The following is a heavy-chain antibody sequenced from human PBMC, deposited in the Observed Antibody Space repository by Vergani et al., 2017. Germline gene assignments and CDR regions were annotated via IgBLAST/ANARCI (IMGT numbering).Heavy chain of an antibody. CDR2: INSDGSST. CDR1: GFTFSSYW. V-gene: IGHV3-74*01. CDR3: ARGGYSGYDYDAFDI. Sequence: EVQLVESGGGLVQPGGSLRLSCAASGFTFSSYWMHWVRQAPGKGLVWVSRINSDGSSTSYADSVKGRFTISRDNAKNTLYLQMNSLRAEDTAVYYCARGGYSGYDYDAFDIWGQGTMVTVSS. D-gene: IGHD5-12*01. J-gene: IGHJ3*02.